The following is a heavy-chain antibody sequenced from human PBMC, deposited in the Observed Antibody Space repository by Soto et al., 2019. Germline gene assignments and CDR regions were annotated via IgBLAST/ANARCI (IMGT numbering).Heavy chain of an antibody. J-gene: IGHJ6*02. V-gene: IGHV3-33*01. CDR1: GFTFSSYG. Sequence: GGSLRLSCAASGFTFSSYGMHWVRQAPGKGLEWVAVIWYDGSNKYYADSVKGRFTISRDNSKNTLYLPMNSLRAEDTAVYYCARDRAARTGGYYYYGMDVWGQGTTVTVSS. CDR3: ARDRAARTGGYYYYGMDV. D-gene: IGHD6-6*01. CDR2: IWYDGSNK.